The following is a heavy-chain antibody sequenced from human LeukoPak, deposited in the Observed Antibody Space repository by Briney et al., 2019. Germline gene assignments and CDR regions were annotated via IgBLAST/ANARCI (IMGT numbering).Heavy chain of an antibody. CDR2: IFSGGKT. J-gene: IGHJ4*02. CDR1: GLTVSSNY. CDR3: TRESRRIAAAGIGTFDY. D-gene: IGHD6-13*01. V-gene: IGHV3-66*01. Sequence: PGGSLRLSCVASGLTVSSNYMSWVRQAPGKGLEWVSVIFSGGKTQYAESVKGRFTISRDISKNTLYLQMSSLRVEDTAVYYCTRESRRIAAAGIGTFDYWGQGTLVTVSS.